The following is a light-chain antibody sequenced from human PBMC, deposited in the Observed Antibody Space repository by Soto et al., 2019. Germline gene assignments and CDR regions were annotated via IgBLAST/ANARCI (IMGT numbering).Light chain of an antibody. CDR1: SSDIGAYNY. CDR3: TSWTTSTTMI. CDR2: DVN. Sequence: QSVLTQPASVSGSPGQSITISCTGTSSDIGAYNYISWYQQPPGKAPKLMIYDVNIRPSGVSNRFSGSKSGNTASLTISGLQAEDEADYYFTSWTTSTTMIFGGGTKLTVL. J-gene: IGLJ2*01. V-gene: IGLV2-14*03.